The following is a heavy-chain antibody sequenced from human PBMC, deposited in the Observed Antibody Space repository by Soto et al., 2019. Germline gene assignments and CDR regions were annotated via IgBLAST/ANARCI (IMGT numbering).Heavy chain of an antibody. D-gene: IGHD2-21*02. CDR1: EFTFSSYA. CDR2: ISGSGVST. Sequence: PGGSLRLSCAASEFTFSSYAMTWVRQAPGKGLEWVSGISGSGVSTYYADSVKGRFTISRDNSTNTLYLQMNSVRAEDTALYYCAKGSRADCYSDSYYWGQGTLVTVSS. CDR3: AKGSRADCYSDSYY. V-gene: IGHV3-23*01. J-gene: IGHJ4*02.